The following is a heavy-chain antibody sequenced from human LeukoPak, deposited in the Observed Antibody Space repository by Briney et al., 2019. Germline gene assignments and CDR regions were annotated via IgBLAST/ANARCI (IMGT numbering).Heavy chain of an antibody. J-gene: IGHJ4*02. CDR3: ARDWFAGATAFDC. Sequence: PSETLSLTCTVSGGSISSSSYYWGWIRQPPGKGLEWIGSIYYSGSTYYNPSLKSRVTISVDTSKNQFSLKLSSVTAADTAVYYCARDWFAGATAFDCWGQGTLVTVSS. CDR1: GGSISSSSYY. CDR2: IYYSGST. D-gene: IGHD1-26*01. V-gene: IGHV4-39*07.